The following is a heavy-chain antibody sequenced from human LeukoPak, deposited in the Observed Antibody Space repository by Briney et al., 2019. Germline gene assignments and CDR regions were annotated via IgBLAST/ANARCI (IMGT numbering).Heavy chain of an antibody. D-gene: IGHD2-2*02. V-gene: IGHV4-4*07. CDR3: ARGTYCSSTSCYTFDY. J-gene: IGHJ4*02. CDR1: GGSISSYF. CDR2: IYTSGST. Sequence: PSETLSLTCTVSGGSISSYFWSWLRQPAGKGREGIGRIYTSGSTTHNPSLKSRVTMSVDTSKNQFSLKLSSVTAADTAVYYCARGTYCSSTSCYTFDYWGQGTLVTVSS.